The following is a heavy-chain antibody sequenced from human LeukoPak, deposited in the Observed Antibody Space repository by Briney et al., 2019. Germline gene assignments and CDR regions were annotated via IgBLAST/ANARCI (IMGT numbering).Heavy chain of an antibody. D-gene: IGHD6-13*01. CDR2: ISAYNGNT. Sequence: ASVKVSCKASGYTFTSYGISWVRLAPGQGLEWMGWISAYNGNTNYAQKLQGRVTMTTDTSTSTAYMELRSLRSDDTAVYYCARVGAAVLDYYYGMDVWGKGTTVTVSS. V-gene: IGHV1-18*04. CDR1: GYTFTSYG. J-gene: IGHJ6*04. CDR3: ARVGAAVLDYYYGMDV.